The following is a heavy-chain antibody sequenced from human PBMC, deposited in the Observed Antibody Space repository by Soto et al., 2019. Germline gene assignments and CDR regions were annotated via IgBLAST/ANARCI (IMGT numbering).Heavy chain of an antibody. CDR1: GGSFSGFY. CDR2: INHSGTT. J-gene: IGHJ4*02. Sequence: QVQLQQWGAGLLKPSETLSLTCAVYGGSFSGFYWSWIRQPPGKGLEYIGEINHSGTTTYSPSLKSRVTISVDTSKNQFSLKVSSVTAADTAVYYCARQAAGDTDEYYFDYWGQGVLVSVSS. D-gene: IGHD6-13*01. CDR3: ARQAAGDTDEYYFDY. V-gene: IGHV4-34*02.